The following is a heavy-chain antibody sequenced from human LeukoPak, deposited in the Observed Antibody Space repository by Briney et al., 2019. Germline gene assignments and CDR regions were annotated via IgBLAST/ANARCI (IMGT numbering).Heavy chain of an antibody. CDR1: GYSFTSYW. Sequence: GESLKISCKGSGYSFTSYWIGWVRQMPGKGLEWMGIIYPGDSDTRYSPSFQGQVTISADKSISTAYLQWSSLKASDTAMYYCARASYDSSGYPSPDYWGQGTLVTVSS. J-gene: IGHJ4*02. V-gene: IGHV5-51*01. D-gene: IGHD3-22*01. CDR2: IYPGDSDT. CDR3: ARASYDSSGYPSPDY.